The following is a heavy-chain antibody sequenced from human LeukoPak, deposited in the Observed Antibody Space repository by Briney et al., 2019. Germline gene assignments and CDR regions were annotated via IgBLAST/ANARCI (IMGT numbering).Heavy chain of an antibody. D-gene: IGHD4-11*01. CDR2: IWSDGSDK. J-gene: IGHJ1*01. CDR3: AKDAQRGFDYSNSLQN. Sequence: GGSLRLSCAASGFTFSHYGMHWVRQTPGAGLEWVAVIWSDGSDKYYAKSVKGRFTISRDNSKNSLFLQMNSLRAEDTAVYYCAKDAQRGFDYSNSLQNWGQGILVTVSS. CDR1: GFTFSHYG. V-gene: IGHV3-33*06.